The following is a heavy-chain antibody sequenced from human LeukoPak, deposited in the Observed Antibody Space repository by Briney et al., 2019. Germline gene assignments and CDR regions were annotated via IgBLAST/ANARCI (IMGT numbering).Heavy chain of an antibody. D-gene: IGHD6-13*01. CDR3: ARRVAAASFDY. CDR1: GGSFSGYY. CDR2: IYYSGST. Sequence: SETLSLTCAVYGGSFSGYYWSWIRQPPGKGLEWIGYIYYSGSTNYNPSLKSRVTISVDTSKNQFSLKLSSVTAADTAVYYCARRVAAASFDYRGQGTLVTVSS. V-gene: IGHV4-59*01. J-gene: IGHJ4*02.